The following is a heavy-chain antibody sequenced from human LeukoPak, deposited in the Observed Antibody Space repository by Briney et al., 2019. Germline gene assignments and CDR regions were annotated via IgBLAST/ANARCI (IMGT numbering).Heavy chain of an antibody. Sequence: QPGGSLRLSCAASGFTFSTYLMSWVRHVPEKGLEWVSTIRGNAAGTYYADSVKGRFTISRDNSKNMLYLQMNSLRVEDTALYYCARRLCSGGDCSSFDYWGQGTRVTVSS. J-gene: IGHJ4*02. CDR1: GFTFSTYL. CDR2: IRGNAAGT. CDR3: ARRLCSGGDCSSFDY. V-gene: IGHV3-23*01. D-gene: IGHD2-21*02.